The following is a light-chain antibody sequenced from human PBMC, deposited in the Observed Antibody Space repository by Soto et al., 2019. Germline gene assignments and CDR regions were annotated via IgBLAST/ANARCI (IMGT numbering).Light chain of an antibody. V-gene: IGLV1-40*01. Sequence: QSVLTQPPSVSGAPGQRVTISCTGSSSNIGAGYDVHWYQQLPGTAPKLLIYGNSNRPSGVPDRFSGSKSGTSASLAITGLQAEDEAEYYCQSYDSSLGVVFGGGTNLTVL. CDR2: GNS. J-gene: IGLJ2*01. CDR3: QSYDSSLGVV. CDR1: SSNIGAGYD.